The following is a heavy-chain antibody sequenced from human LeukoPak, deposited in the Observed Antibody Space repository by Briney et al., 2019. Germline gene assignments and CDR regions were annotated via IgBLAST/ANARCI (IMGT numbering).Heavy chain of an antibody. CDR1: GFTFRSYV. Sequence: GGSLRLSCAASGFTFRSYVMSWVRQTPEKGLEWVSAITGDGGGTNHADSVKGRFTIFRGNSKNTLYLQMNSLRAEDTAVYYCAKETSSGNFVTIDCWGQGALVTVSS. CDR3: AKETSSGNFVTIDC. J-gene: IGHJ4*02. D-gene: IGHD1-26*01. V-gene: IGHV3-23*01. CDR2: ITGDGGGT.